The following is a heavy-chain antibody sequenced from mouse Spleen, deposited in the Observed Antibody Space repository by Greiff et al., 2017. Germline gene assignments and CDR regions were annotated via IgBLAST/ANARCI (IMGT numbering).Heavy chain of an antibody. J-gene: IGHJ1*01. CDR2: IHPNSGST. D-gene: IGHD1-1*01. Sequence: VQLQQPGAELVKPGASVKLSCKASGYTFTSYWMHWVKQRPGQGLEWIGMIHPNSGSTNYNEKFKSKATLTVDKSSSTAYMQLSSLTSEDSAVYYCARNYYGSRKGWYFDVWGAGTTVTVSS. CDR3: ARNYYGSRKGWYFDV. V-gene: IGHV1-64*01. CDR1: GYTFTSYW.